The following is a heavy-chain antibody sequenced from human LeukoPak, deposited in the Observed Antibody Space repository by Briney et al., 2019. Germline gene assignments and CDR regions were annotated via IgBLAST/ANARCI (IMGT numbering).Heavy chain of an antibody. V-gene: IGHV3-30*18. D-gene: IGHD6-13*01. CDR2: ISYDGSNK. CDR3: AKDPSSSWSYY. CDR1: GFTFSSYG. J-gene: IGHJ4*02. Sequence: GRSLRLSCAASGFTFSSYGMHWVRQAPGKGLEWVAVISYDGSNKYYAHSVKGRFTISRDNSKNTLYLQMNSLRAEDTAVYYCAKDPSSSWSYYWGQGTLVTVSS.